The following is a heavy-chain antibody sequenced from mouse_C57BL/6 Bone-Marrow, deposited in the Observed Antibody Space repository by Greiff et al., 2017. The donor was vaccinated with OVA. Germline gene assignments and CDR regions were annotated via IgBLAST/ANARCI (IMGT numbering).Heavy chain of an antibody. J-gene: IGHJ1*03. D-gene: IGHD1-1*01. CDR1: GYTFTSYC. CDR3: ARLGYYYLSSYEG. CDR2: IYPRSGNT. Sequence: QVQLQQSGAELARPGASVKLSCKASGYTFTSYCISWVKQRTGQGLEWIGEIYPRSGNTYYNEKFKGKATLTADKSSSTAYMELRSLTSEDSAVYFCARLGYYYLSSYEGWGTGTTVTVSS. V-gene: IGHV1-81*01.